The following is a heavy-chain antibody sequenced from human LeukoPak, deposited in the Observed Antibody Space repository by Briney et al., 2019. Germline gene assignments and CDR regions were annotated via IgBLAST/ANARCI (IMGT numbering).Heavy chain of an antibody. CDR1: GFTFSSYA. D-gene: IGHD5-24*01. CDR3: AKKMTITGWLYYFDY. Sequence: GGSLRLSCAVSGFTFSSYAMSWVRQAPGRGLEWVSAISDSGDSTYYADSVKGRFPVSRDNSKNTLYLQMNSLRAEDTAVYYCAKKMTITGWLYYFDYWGQGTLVTVSS. V-gene: IGHV3-23*01. CDR2: ISDSGDST. J-gene: IGHJ4*02.